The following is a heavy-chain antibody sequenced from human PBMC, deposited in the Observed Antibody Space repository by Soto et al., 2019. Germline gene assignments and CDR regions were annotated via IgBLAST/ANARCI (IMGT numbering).Heavy chain of an antibody. D-gene: IGHD1-26*01. CDR1: GFIFTTYG. CDR2: IQSDGSKK. Sequence: VQMVESGGGVVQPGRSLTLSCVTSGFIFTTYGMHWVRQAPGKGLDWVAAIQSDGSKKYYADSVKGRFTISRDDSKNTLYLHMNSLTAEDTADYYCGRDLQVGVIYFDPWGQGTLVTVSS. J-gene: IGHJ5*02. CDR3: GRDLQVGVIYFDP. V-gene: IGHV3-33*05.